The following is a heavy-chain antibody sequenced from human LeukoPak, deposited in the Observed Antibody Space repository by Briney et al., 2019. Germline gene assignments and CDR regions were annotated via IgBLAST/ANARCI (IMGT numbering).Heavy chain of an antibody. CDR1: GFTFSAYH. V-gene: IGHV3-48*02. D-gene: IGHD6-13*01. J-gene: IGHJ6*02. Sequence: GGSLRLSCAASGFTFSAYHINWVRQAPGKGLEWISYISTTGTTIHYADSVKGRFAISRDNAKSSLYLQMNSLRDEDTAVYYCAKDRSIAASGTGYYYYYGLDVWGQGTAVTVSS. CDR3: AKDRSIAASGTGYYYYYGLDV. CDR2: ISTTGTTI.